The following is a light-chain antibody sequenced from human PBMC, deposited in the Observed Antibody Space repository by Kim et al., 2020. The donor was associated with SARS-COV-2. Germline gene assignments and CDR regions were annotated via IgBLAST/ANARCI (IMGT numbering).Light chain of an antibody. CDR2: GNS. CDR3: QSYDSSLSGYV. Sequence: QGVTISCTESSSNIGAGYDVHWYQQLPGTAPKLLIYGNSNRPSGVPDRFSGSKSGTSASLAITGLQAEDEADYYCQSYDSSLSGYVFGTGTKVTVL. CDR1: SSNIGAGYD. J-gene: IGLJ1*01. V-gene: IGLV1-40*01.